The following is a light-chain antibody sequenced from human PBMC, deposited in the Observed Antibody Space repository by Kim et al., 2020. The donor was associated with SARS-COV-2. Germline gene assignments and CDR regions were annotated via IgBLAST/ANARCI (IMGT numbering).Light chain of an antibody. V-gene: IGLV6-57*03. Sequence: KPVTISCPRSSGSIAGNYVQWYQQRPGSAPATVIYEDNQRPSGVPDRFSGSIDSSSNSASLIISGLRAEDEADYYCQSYDTTTHWVFGGGTKLTVL. CDR2: EDN. J-gene: IGLJ3*02. CDR3: QSYDTTTHWV. CDR1: SGSIAGNY.